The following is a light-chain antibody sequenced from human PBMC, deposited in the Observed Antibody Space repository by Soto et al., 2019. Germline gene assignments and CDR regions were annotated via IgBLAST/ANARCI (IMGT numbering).Light chain of an antibody. CDR3: QQLNSYRRT. Sequence: DIQLTQSPSFLSASVGDRVTITCRASQGISSYLAWYQQKPGKAPKLLIYAASTLQSGVPSRFSGSGSGTEFTLTISSLQPEDFATYYCQQLNSYRRTFGQGTKVDI. CDR1: QGISSY. CDR2: AAS. V-gene: IGKV1-9*01. J-gene: IGKJ1*01.